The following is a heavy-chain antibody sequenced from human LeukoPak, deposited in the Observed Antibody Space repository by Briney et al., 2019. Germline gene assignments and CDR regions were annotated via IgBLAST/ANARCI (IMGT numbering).Heavy chain of an antibody. CDR3: ARAYYYDSSGFLAFDY. CDR2: IYYSGST. D-gene: IGHD3-22*01. J-gene: IGHJ4*02. CDR1: GGSISSGSYY. V-gene: IGHV4-39*01. Sequence: SETLSLTCTVSGGSISSGSYYWGWIRQPPGKGLEWIGSIYYSGSTYYNPSLKSRVTISVDTSKNQFSLKLSSVTAADTAVYYCARAYYYDSSGFLAFDYWGQGTLVTVSS.